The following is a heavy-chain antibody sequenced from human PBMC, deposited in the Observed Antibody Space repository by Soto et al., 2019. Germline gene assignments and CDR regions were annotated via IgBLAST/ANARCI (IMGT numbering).Heavy chain of an antibody. V-gene: IGHV3-30*18. Sequence: QVQLVESGGGVVQPGRSLRLSCAASGFTFSSYGMHWVRQAPGKGLEWVAVISYDGSNKYYADSVKGRFTISRDNSKNSLYLQMNSLTAEDTAVYYCAKGHLGSGGSHGLDYCGQGTLVTFAS. J-gene: IGHJ4*02. D-gene: IGHD2-15*01. CDR1: GFTFSSYG. CDR2: ISYDGSNK. CDR3: AKGHLGSGGSHGLDY.